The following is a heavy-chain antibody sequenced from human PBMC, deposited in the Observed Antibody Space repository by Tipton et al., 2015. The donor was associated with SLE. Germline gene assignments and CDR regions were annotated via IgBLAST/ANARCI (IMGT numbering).Heavy chain of an antibody. CDR3: AKEQEGGNRGGDYYYNRDV. Sequence: SLRLSCAASGFTFSSYAMSWVRQAPGKGLEWVSVIYSGGSSTYYADSVKGRFTISRYNSKNTLYLQMNSLRAEDTAVYYCAKEQEGGNRGGDYYYNRDVWGKGTTVTVSS. D-gene: IGHD1-14*01. V-gene: IGHV3-23*03. CDR2: IYSGGSST. J-gene: IGHJ6*03. CDR1: GFTFSSYA.